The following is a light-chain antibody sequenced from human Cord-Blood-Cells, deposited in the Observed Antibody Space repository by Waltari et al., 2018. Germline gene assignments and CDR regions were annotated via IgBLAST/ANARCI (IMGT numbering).Light chain of an antibody. CDR2: DAS. V-gene: IGKV3-11*01. CDR1: QSVSSY. Sequence: IVLTPSPATLSLSPWGRTTLSCRASQSVSSYLPWYQQHPRQAPTLLMYDASNRATGIPARFSGSGSATDFTITNSSLEPEDFAVYYCQQRSNWPPLTFGGGTKVEIK. CDR3: QQRSNWPPLT. J-gene: IGKJ4*01.